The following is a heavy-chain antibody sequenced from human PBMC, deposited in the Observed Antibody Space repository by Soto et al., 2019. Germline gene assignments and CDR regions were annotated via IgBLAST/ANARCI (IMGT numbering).Heavy chain of an antibody. D-gene: IGHD3-22*01. J-gene: IGHJ4*02. CDR3: ARVRYYYDSSGYPSPFDY. CDR2: IIPIFGTA. Sequence: ASVKVSCKASGGTFSSYAISWVRQAPGQGLEWMGGIIPIFGTANYAQKFQGRVTITADESTSTAYMELSSLRSEDTAVYYCARVRYYYDSSGYPSPFDYWGQGTLVTVSS. CDR1: GGTFSSYA. V-gene: IGHV1-69*13.